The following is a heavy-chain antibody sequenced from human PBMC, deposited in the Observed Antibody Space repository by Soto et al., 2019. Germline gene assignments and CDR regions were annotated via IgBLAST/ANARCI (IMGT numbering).Heavy chain of an antibody. J-gene: IGHJ4*02. Sequence: SETLSLTCTVSGGSISSYYWSWIRQPPGKGLEWIGYIYYSGSTNYNPSLKSRVTISVNTSKNQFSLKLTSVTAADTAVYYCGRVSSGRWYFDYWGQGTRVTVSS. D-gene: IGHD6-19*01. CDR1: GGSISSYY. CDR2: IYYSGST. V-gene: IGHV4-59*01. CDR3: GRVSSGRWYFDY.